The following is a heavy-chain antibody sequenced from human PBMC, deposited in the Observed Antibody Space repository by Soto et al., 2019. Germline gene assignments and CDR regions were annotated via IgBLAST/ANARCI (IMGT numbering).Heavy chain of an antibody. CDR3: ARDRRYCSSTSCYVYFDY. CDR2: IYYSGST. Sequence: PSETLSLTCTVSGGSISSYYWSWIRQPPGKGLEWIGYIYYSGSTNYNPSLKSRVTISVDTSKNQFSLKLSSVTAADTAVYYCARDRRYCSSTSCYVYFDYWGQGTLVTVS. V-gene: IGHV4-59*12. D-gene: IGHD2-2*01. J-gene: IGHJ4*02. CDR1: GGSISSYY.